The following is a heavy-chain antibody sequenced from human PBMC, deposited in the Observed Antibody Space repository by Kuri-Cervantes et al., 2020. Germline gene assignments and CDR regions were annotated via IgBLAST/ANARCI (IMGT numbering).Heavy chain of an antibody. CDR3: ATTKEYYYDTSGPDAFDI. V-gene: IGHV1-8*02. CDR2: MNPNSGNT. CDR1: GYTFTSYD. Sequence: ASVKVSCKASGYTFTSYDINWVRQATGQGLEWMGWMNPNSGNTGYAQKFQGRVTMTRNTSISTAYMELSSLRSDDTAVYYCATTKEYYYDTSGPDAFDIWGQGTMVTVSS. J-gene: IGHJ3*02. D-gene: IGHD3-22*01.